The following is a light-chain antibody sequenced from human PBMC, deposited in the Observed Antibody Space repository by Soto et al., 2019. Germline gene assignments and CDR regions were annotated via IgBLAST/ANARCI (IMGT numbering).Light chain of an antibody. CDR3: QVWDSSSDHAV. J-gene: IGLJ7*01. CDR2: YDS. V-gene: IGLV3-21*04. Sequence: SYELTQPPSVSVAPGKTARITCGGNNIGSKSVHWYQQKPGQAPVLVIYYDSDRPSGIPERFSGSNSGNTATLTISRVEAGVEADYYCQVWDSSSDHAVFGGGTQLTVL. CDR1: NIGSKS.